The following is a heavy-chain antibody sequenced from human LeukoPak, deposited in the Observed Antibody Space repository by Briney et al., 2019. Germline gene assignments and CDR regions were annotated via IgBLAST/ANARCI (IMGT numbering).Heavy chain of an antibody. J-gene: IGHJ5*02. CDR1: GFTFSSYG. V-gene: IGHV3-33*05. CDR2: ILHDGSNK. CDR3: AKETYSSRNNWFDP. D-gene: IGHD6-13*01. Sequence: GESLKISCAASGFTFSSYGMHWVRQAPGKGLEWVAVILHDGSNKYYADSVKGRFTISRDNSKNTLYLQMNSLRAEDTALYYCAKETYSSRNNWFDPWGQGTLVTVSS.